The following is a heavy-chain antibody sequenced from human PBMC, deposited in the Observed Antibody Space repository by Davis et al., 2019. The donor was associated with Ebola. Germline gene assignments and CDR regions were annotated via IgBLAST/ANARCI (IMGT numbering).Heavy chain of an antibody. Sequence: MPSETLSLTCAVYGGSFSGYYWSWIRQPPGKGLEWIGEINNSGSTNYNPSLKSRVTTSVDTSKNQFSLKLNSVTAADTAVYYCARGWLWLGELSFRADDAFDIWGQGTMVTVSS. J-gene: IGHJ3*02. CDR3: ARGWLWLGELSFRADDAFDI. D-gene: IGHD3-10*01. CDR1: GGSFSGYY. CDR2: INNSGST. V-gene: IGHV4-34*01.